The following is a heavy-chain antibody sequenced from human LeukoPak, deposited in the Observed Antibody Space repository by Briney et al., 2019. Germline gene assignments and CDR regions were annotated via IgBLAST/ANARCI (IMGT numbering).Heavy chain of an antibody. CDR1: GFTFSSHS. CDR3: ARGGGLDV. V-gene: IGHV3-48*04. J-gene: IGHJ6*02. D-gene: IGHD3-16*01. Sequence: GGSLRLFCAASGFTFSSHSMNWVRQAPGKGLEWVSYISSSSSTIYYADSVKGRFTISRDNAKNSLYLQMSNLRAEDTAVYFCARGGGLDVWGQGATVTVSS. CDR2: ISSSSSTI.